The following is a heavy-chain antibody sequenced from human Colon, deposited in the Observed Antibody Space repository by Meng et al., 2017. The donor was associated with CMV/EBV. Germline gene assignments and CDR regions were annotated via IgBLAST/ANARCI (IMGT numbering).Heavy chain of an antibody. D-gene: IGHD3-22*01. J-gene: IGHJ6*02. V-gene: IGHV1-2*02. CDR2: IKPNSGDT. CDR1: EYTFTDYY. CDR3: ARDAIYYNRTGPHGMDV. Sequence: ASVKVSCKASEYTFTDYYIHWVRQAPGQGLEWMGWIKPNSGDTNYAQKFQGRVTMTRDTSISTAYMEVSSLTSDDTAVYYCARDAIYYNRTGPHGMDVWGQGNTVTVSS.